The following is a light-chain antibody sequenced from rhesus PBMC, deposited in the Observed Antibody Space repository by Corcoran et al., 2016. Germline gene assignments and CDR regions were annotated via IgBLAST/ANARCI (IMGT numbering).Light chain of an antibody. V-gene: IGKV1-28*02. CDR2: TAS. J-gene: IGKJ1*01. CDR3: LHQQSYPRT. Sequence: DIQMTQSSSSLSVSVGYTVTITCRASQDSSRDLKWFQLKPGKATELLIYTASNVESGVPSRFSGSGSDTRFTLTNSILQPENFASYYCLHQQSYPRTFGQGTKV. CDR1: QDSSRD.